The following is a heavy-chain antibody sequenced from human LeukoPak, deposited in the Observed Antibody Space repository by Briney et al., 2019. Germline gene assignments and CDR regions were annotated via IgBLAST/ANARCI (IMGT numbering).Heavy chain of an antibody. CDR2: IYYSGST. J-gene: IGHJ4*02. CDR3: AREALGYCSGGNCYRFDK. CDR1: GGSISRGGYY. V-gene: IGHV4-31*03. D-gene: IGHD2-15*01. Sequence: SETLSLTCSVSGGSISRGGYYWGWIRQHPGKGLEWIGYIYYSGSTYYNPSLKSRVTISLDTSKNQFSLTLNSVTAADTAVYYCAREALGYCSGGNCYRFDKWGQGTLVAVSS.